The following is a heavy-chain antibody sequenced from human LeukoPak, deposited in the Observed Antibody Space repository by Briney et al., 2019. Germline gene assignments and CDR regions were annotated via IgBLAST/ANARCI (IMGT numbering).Heavy chain of an antibody. CDR1: GLTVTSTW. CDR3: TTHSGNDLRS. J-gene: IGHJ5*02. Sequence: GGSLRLSCATSGLTVTSTWLTWVRQAPGKGLEWVGRIKSKSVGETTDYAAPVKGRFTISRDDSENTLYLQMNSLKTEDTAVYYCTTHSGNDLRSWGQGTLVTVSS. V-gene: IGHV3-15*01. D-gene: IGHD5-12*01. CDR2: IKSKSVGETT.